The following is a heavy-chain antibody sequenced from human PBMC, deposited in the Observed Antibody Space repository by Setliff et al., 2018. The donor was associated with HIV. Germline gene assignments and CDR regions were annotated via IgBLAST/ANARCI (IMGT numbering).Heavy chain of an antibody. CDR1: GGSFSSFA. Sequence: ASVKVSCKVSGGSFSSFAISWVRQAPGHGLEWMGGIIPMFGTTNYAQKLQGRVTLSADESTSTAYMQLSSLTSEDTAVYYCARGRWLQSFDYWARERWSPSP. CDR2: IIPMFGTT. J-gene: IGHJ4*02. V-gene: IGHV1-69*13. D-gene: IGHD5-12*01. CDR3: ARGRWLQSFDY.